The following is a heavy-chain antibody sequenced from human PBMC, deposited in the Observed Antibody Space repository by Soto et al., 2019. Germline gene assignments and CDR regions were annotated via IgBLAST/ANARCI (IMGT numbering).Heavy chain of an antibody. D-gene: IGHD6-13*01. J-gene: IGHJ6*03. V-gene: IGHV3-15*01. Sequence: GGSLRLSCAASGFTFSNAWMSWVRQAPGKGLEWVGRIKSKTDGGTTDYAAPVKGRFTISSDDSKNTLYLQMNSLKTEDTAVYYFTTDLVNSYSSWYYYYMDVWGKGTTVTVSS. CDR3: TTDLVNSYSSWYYYYMDV. CDR2: IKSKTDGGTT. CDR1: GFTFSNAW.